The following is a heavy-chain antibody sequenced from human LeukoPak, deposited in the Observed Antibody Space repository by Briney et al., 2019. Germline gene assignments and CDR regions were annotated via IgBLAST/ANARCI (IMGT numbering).Heavy chain of an antibody. CDR2: ISSSGSTT. CDR1: GLTFSSYE. Sequence: GGSLRLSCAASGLTFSSYEMDWVRQAPGEGLEWVSYISSSGSTTYYADSVKGRFTISRDNAKNSLYLQMSSLRAEDTAVYYCAELGITMIGGVWGKGTTVTISS. CDR3: AELGITMIGGV. V-gene: IGHV3-48*03. D-gene: IGHD3-10*02. J-gene: IGHJ6*04.